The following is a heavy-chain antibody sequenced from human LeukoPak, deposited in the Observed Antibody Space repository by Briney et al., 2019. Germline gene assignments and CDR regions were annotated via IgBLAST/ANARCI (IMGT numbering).Heavy chain of an antibody. CDR2: IKEDGSEK. CDR1: GFTFSNSW. CDR3: AVCNWNSKRDFDY. D-gene: IGHD1-7*01. Sequence: GGSLRLSCAASGFTFSNSWMGWVRQDPGNGLEWVANIKEDGSEKYYMDSVKGRFTISRDNAKNSLFLQMNSLRAEDTAVYYCAVCNWNSKRDFDYWGQETLVTVSS. J-gene: IGHJ4*02. V-gene: IGHV3-7*03.